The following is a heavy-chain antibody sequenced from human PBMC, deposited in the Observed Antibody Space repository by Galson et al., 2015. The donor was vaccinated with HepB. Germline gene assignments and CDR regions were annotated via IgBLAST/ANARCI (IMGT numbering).Heavy chain of an antibody. J-gene: IGHJ5*02. CDR2: IYYSGST. V-gene: IGHV4-59*08. CDR1: GGSISSYY. CDR3: ARRRVRGVNDWFDP. Sequence: SETLSLTCTVSGGSISSYYWGWIRQPPGKGLEWIGYIYYSGSTNYNPSLKSRVTISVDTSKNQFSLKLSSVTAADTAVYYCARRRVRGVNDWFDPWGQGTLVTASS. D-gene: IGHD3-10*01.